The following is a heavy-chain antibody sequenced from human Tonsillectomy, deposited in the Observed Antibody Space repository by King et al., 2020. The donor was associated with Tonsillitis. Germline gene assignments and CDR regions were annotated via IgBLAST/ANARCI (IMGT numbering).Heavy chain of an antibody. CDR1: GFTFSSYE. D-gene: IGHD6-19*01. J-gene: IGHJ4*02. CDR3: ARVPASGWYADY. V-gene: IGHV3-48*03. CDR2: ISTSGSTI. Sequence: VQLVESGGGLIQPGGSLRLSCAASGFTFSSYEMNWVRQAPGKGLEWVSYISTSGSTIYYADSVKGRFTISRDNAKSSLYLQMNSLRVEDTAVYYCARVPASGWYADYWGQGTLVTVSS.